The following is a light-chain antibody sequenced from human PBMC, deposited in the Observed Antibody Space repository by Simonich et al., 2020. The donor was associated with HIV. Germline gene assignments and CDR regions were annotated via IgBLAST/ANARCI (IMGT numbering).Light chain of an antibody. CDR1: QSVLYSSNNKNY. J-gene: IGKJ4*01. CDR3: QQYYSTPLT. V-gene: IGKV4-1*01. Sequence: DIVMTQSPDSLAVSLGERATINYKSRQSVLYSSNNKNYLAWYQQKPGQPPKLLIYWSSTRVSGVPDRFSGSGSGTEFTLTISSLQAEDVAVYYCQQYYSTPLTFGGGTKVEIK. CDR2: WSS.